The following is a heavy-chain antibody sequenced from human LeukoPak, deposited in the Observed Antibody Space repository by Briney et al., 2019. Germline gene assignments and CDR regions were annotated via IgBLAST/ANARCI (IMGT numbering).Heavy chain of an antibody. J-gene: IGHJ4*02. V-gene: IGHV3-15*01. CDR1: GFPFKNAW. CDR3: ATSLRTTALDS. CDR2: IKTETDGETT. Sequence: GGSLRLSCAASGFPFKNAWMTWVRQAPGKGLEWIGRIKTETDGETTDCAAPVKGSFTLSRDDSRNTVDLQMNSLKTEDTAVYYCATSLRTTALDSWGQGTLVTVSS. D-gene: IGHD4-11*01.